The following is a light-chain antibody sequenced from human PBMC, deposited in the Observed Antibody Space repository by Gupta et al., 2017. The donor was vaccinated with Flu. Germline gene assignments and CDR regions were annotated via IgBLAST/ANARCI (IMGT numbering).Light chain of an antibody. CDR2: ATT. J-gene: IGLJ3*02. Sequence: NYVSWYQHLPGAAPKLLLYATTTRPSGLPDRFSGSKSGTSATLGITVLPTGDESDHYCGTRARRLSAWVFGGCTKLTVL. V-gene: IGLV1-51*02. CDR3: GTRARRLSAWV. CDR1: NY.